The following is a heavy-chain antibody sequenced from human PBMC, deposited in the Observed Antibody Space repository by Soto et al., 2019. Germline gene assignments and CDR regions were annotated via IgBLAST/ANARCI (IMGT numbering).Heavy chain of an antibody. CDR2: INHSGGT. J-gene: IGHJ6*03. CDR3: ARDLKGETTFVYYYYYIDV. CDR1: GGSFNNYYHY. Sequence: QVQLQQWGAGLLKPSETLSLTCAVYGGSFNNYYHYWNWVRQPPGKGLEWIGEINHSGGTNYNPSLKSRVTISLDTSKNQFSLKLSSVTAADTAVYFCARDLKGETTFVYYYYYIDVWGEGTTVTVSS. V-gene: IGHV4-34*01. D-gene: IGHD3-16*01.